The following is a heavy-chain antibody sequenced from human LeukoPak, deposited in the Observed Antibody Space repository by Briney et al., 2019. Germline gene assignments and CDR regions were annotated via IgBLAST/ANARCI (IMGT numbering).Heavy chain of an antibody. D-gene: IGHD6-13*01. CDR2: ISAYNGNT. Sequence: ASVKVSCKASGYTFTSYGISWVRQAPGQGLEWMGWISAYNGNTNYAQKLQGRVTMTTDTSTSTAYMELRSLRSDDTAVYYCARDEQQLGPEPFRFDPWGQGTLVTVSS. CDR1: GYTFTSYG. V-gene: IGHV1-18*01. CDR3: ARDEQQLGPEPFRFDP. J-gene: IGHJ5*02.